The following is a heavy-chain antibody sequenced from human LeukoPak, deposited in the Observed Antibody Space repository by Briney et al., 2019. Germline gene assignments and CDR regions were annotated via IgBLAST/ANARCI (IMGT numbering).Heavy chain of an antibody. CDR2: VIPIFGTA. V-gene: IGHV1-69*05. J-gene: IGHJ4*02. D-gene: IGHD5-12*01. CDR1: GGTFSSYA. Sequence: AASVKVSCKASGGTFSSYAISWVRQAPGQGLEWMGGVIPIFGTANYAQKLQGRVTMTTDTSTSTAYMELRSLRSDDTAVYYCARSGWVYSGYDSYWGQGTLVTVSS. CDR3: ARSGWVYSGYDSY.